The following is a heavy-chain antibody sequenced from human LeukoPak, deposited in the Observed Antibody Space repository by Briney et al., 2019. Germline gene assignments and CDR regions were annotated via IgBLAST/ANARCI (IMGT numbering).Heavy chain of an antibody. CDR2: ISTSGSTI. V-gene: IGHV3-48*04. CDR1: GFTFSNGW. CDR3: ATSRGSWPDYFDY. Sequence: GGSLRLSCAVSGFTFSNGWMNWVRQAPGKGLDWVSYISTSGSTIYYADSVKGRFTISRDNAKNSLYLQMNSLRAEDTAVYYCATSRGSWPDYFDYWGQGTLVTVSS. J-gene: IGHJ4*02. D-gene: IGHD6-13*01.